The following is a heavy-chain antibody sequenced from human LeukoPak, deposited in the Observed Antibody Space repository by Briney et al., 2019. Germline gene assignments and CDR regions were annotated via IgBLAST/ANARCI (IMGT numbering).Heavy chain of an antibody. CDR3: AKDEGYCSSTSCYDPIYFDY. J-gene: IGHJ4*02. Sequence: GGSLRLSCAASGFTVSSNYMSWVRQAPGKGLEWVSYISSSGSTIYYADSVKGRFTISRDNAKNSLYLQMNSLRAEDTAVYYCAKDEGYCSSTSCYDPIYFDYWGQGTLVTVSS. V-gene: IGHV3-11*01. CDR2: ISSSGSTI. CDR1: GFTVSSNY. D-gene: IGHD2-2*01.